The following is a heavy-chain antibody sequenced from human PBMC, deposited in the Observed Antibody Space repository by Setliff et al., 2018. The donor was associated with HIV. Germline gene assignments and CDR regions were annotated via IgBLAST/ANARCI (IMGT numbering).Heavy chain of an antibody. CDR1: GFSFRSYA. J-gene: IGHJ4*02. D-gene: IGHD3-22*01. Sequence: GGSLRLSCAASGFSFRSYAVSWVRQAPGKGLEWVSVLSGSGDITYYRESVKGRFTVSRDNSNNTVYLQMNSLRAEDTAMYYCAKTQTVITVYGPFDSWGQGTPVTVSS. CDR2: LSGSGDIT. V-gene: IGHV3-23*01. CDR3: AKTQTVITVYGPFDS.